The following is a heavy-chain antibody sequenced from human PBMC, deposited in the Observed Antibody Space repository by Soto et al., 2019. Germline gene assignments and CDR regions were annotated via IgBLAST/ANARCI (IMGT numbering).Heavy chain of an antibody. Sequence: PGGSLRLSCAASGFTFSSYAMHWVRQAPGKGLEWVAVISYDGSNKYYADSVKGRFTISRDNSKNTLYLQMNSLRAEDTAVYYCARDPSASAVTLFDYWGQGTLVTVSS. CDR3: ARDPSASAVTLFDY. V-gene: IGHV3-30-3*01. J-gene: IGHJ4*02. CDR1: GFTFSSYA. D-gene: IGHD4-17*01. CDR2: ISYDGSNK.